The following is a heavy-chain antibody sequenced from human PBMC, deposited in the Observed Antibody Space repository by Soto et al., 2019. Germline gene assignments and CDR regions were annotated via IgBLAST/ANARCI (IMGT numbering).Heavy chain of an antibody. CDR1: GGTFSNHA. CDR3: AREVAADGTFREDVFDI. J-gene: IGHJ3*02. D-gene: IGHD6-13*01. Sequence: QVHLVQSGAEVKKPGSSVKVSCKAPGGTFSNHAINWVRQAPGQGLEWMGRIIPIFTTTNYAQKFQGRVTRTADESTIPAYLELSSRKHDHTAVYYCAREVAADGTFREDVFDIWGQGTLVTVSS. V-gene: IGHV1-69*12. CDR2: IIPIFTTT.